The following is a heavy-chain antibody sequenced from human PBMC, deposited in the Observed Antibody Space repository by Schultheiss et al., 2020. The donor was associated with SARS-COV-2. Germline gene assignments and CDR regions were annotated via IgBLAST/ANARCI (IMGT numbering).Heavy chain of an antibody. D-gene: IGHD5-18*01. CDR1: GFTFSSYA. CDR3: AKVVPGYSPGTPIDY. Sequence: GGSLRLSCGASGFTFSSYAMSWVRQAPGTGLEWVSGVSQTGDSTYYADSVKGRFTISRDNSKNTLYLQMNSLRAEDTAVYYCAKVVPGYSPGTPIDYWGQGTLVTVSS. V-gene: IGHV3-23*01. J-gene: IGHJ4*02. CDR2: VSQTGDST.